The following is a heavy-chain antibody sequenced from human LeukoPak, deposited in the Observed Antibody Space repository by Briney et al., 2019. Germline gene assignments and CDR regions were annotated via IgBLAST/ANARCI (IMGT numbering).Heavy chain of an antibody. CDR1: GGSISSSSYY. J-gene: IGHJ4*02. Sequence: SETLSLTCTFSGGSISSSSYYWGWIRQPPGKGLEWIGSVFYSGGTYYNPSLKSRITMSLDTSKNQCSLKLSSVTAADTAVYYCATGTEAEMPTFGRWGQGTLVTVSS. CDR2: VFYSGGT. CDR3: ATGTEAEMPTFGR. D-gene: IGHD5-24*01. V-gene: IGHV4-39*07.